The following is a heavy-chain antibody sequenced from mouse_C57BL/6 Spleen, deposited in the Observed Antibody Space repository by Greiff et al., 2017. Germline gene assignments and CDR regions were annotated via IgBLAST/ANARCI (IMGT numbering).Heavy chain of an antibody. Sequence: QVQLQQSGPELVKPGASVKISCKASGYAFSSSWMNWVKQRPGKGLEWIGRIYPGDGDTNYNGKFKGKATLTADKSSSTAYMQLSSLTSEDSAVYFCARNIPYSNYEAMDYWGQGTSVTVSS. CDR1: GYAFSSSW. CDR3: ARNIPYSNYEAMDY. V-gene: IGHV1-82*01. D-gene: IGHD2-5*01. CDR2: IYPGDGDT. J-gene: IGHJ4*01.